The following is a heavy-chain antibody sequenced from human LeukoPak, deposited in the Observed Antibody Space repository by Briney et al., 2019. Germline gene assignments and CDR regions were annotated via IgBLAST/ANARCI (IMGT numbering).Heavy chain of an antibody. Sequence: GGTLRLSCAASGFTFSSYAMSWVRQAPGKGLEWVSAISGSGGSTYYADSVKGRFTISRDNSKNTLYLQMNSLRAEDTAVYYCAPLTGGYYFDYWGQGTLVTVSS. CDR1: GFTFSSYA. D-gene: IGHD1-20*01. J-gene: IGHJ4*02. CDR2: ISGSGGST. V-gene: IGHV3-23*01. CDR3: APLTGGYYFDY.